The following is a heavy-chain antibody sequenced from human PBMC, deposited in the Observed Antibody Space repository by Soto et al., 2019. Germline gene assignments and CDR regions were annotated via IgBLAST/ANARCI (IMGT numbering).Heavy chain of an antibody. Sequence: ASVKVSCKASGYTFTSYYIHWVRQAPGQGLEWMGIIKPSGGSTSYAQKFQGRVTMTRDTSTSTVYMDLSSLRSEDTAVYYCARGPVGTIGPFHYWGQGTLVTVSS. J-gene: IGHJ4*02. V-gene: IGHV1-46*01. CDR2: IKPSGGST. CDR1: GYTFTSYY. CDR3: ARGPVGTIGPFHY. D-gene: IGHD3-3*01.